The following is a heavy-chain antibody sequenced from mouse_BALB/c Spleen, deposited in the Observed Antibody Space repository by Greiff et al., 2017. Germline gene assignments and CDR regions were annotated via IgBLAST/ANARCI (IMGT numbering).Heavy chain of an antibody. V-gene: IGHV14-3*02. CDR2: IDPANGNT. D-gene: IGHD2-4*01. Sequence: VQLKQSGAELVKPGASVKLSCTASGFNIKDTYMHWVKQRPEQGLEWIGRIDPANGNTKYDPKFQGKATITADTSSNIAYLQLSSLTSEDTAVYYCARGGYYDYVDYWGQGTSVTVSS. J-gene: IGHJ4*01. CDR3: ARGGYYDYVDY. CDR1: GFNIKDTY.